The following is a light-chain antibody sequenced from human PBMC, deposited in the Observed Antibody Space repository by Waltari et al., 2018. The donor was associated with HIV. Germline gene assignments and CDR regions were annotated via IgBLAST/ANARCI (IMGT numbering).Light chain of an antibody. J-gene: IGLJ2*01. CDR1: SSDVSGYNY. V-gene: IGLV2-11*01. Sequence: QSAMTQPRVVSGSPGQSVAISCTGTSSDVSGYNYVSWYQQHPGKAPKLIIYDVSKRPSGFPDHFSGSKSGNTASLTISGLQAEDEADYYCCSFGGRIPFGGGTKLTVL. CDR3: CSFGGRIP. CDR2: DVS.